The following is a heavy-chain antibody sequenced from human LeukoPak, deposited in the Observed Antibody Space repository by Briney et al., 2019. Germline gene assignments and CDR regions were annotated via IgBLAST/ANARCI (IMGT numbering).Heavy chain of an antibody. Sequence: PSETLSLACTVSGDSINSLDLWSWVRQPPGKGLEWIGEMYLSGTTHSNPSVKSRVTISIDKSKNQFFLNLSSVTAADTAVYYCAGLVGRYSSGLYYYYFDYWGQGTLVTVSS. D-gene: IGHD3-22*01. CDR3: AGLVGRYSSGLYYYYFDY. CDR1: GDSINSLDL. CDR2: MYLSGTT. J-gene: IGHJ4*02. V-gene: IGHV4-4*02.